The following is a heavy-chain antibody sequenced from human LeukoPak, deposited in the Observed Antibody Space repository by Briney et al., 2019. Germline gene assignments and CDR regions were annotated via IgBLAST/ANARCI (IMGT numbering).Heavy chain of an antibody. V-gene: IGHV3-23*01. J-gene: IGHJ4*02. D-gene: IGHD5-24*01. Sequence: GGSLRLSCAASGFTFSSYAMSWVRQAPGKGLEWVSGIPGGGTSTHYADSVKGRFTISRDYAKNTLYLQMNSLRAEDTAVYYCAREMATIPYYFDYWGQGTLVTVSS. CDR1: GFTFSSYA. CDR2: IPGGGTST. CDR3: AREMATIPYYFDY.